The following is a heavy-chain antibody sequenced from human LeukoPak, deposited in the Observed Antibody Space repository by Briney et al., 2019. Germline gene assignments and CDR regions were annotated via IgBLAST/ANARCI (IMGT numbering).Heavy chain of an antibody. CDR1: GFTFSRSA. V-gene: IGHV3-23*01. D-gene: IGHD6-13*01. J-gene: IGHJ3*02. CDR2: ISSSGNT. CDR3: ARENSSSWQRDAFDI. Sequence: GGSLRLSCAASGFTFSRSAMTWVRQTPGKGLDWVSSISSSGNTYYADSVKGRFTISRDNSKNMLYLQMNSLRAEDTAVYYCARENSSSWQRDAFDIWGQGTMVTVSS.